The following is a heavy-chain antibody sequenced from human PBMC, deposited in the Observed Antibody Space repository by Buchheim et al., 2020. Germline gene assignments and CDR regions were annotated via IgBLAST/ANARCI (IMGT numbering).Heavy chain of an antibody. Sequence: EVQLVETGGGLVQPGGSLRLSCAASGFTVSNYWMSWVRQAPGKGLEWVANIKADGSEKYYVDSVKGRFTISRDNAENSMFLQMNNLGAEDTAIYYCARDQREYYDFWSGSLGPAYFYNGMDVWGQGTT. J-gene: IGHJ6*02. CDR1: GFTVSNYW. CDR3: ARDQREYYDFWSGSLGPAYFYNGMDV. CDR2: IKADGSEK. V-gene: IGHV3-7*01. D-gene: IGHD3-3*01.